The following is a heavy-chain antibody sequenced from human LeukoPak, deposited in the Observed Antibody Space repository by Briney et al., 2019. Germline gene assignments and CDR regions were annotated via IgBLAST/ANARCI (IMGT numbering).Heavy chain of an antibody. CDR2: MNPNSGNT. D-gene: IGHD5-18*01. J-gene: IGHJ4*02. V-gene: IGHV1-8*01. CDR3: ATSVDTAMVEGKN. Sequence: ASVKVSCKASGYTFTSYDINWVRQATGQGLEWMGWMNPNSGNTGYAQKFQGRVTMTRNTSISTAYMELSSLRSEDTAVYYCATSVDTAMVEGKNWGQGTLVTVSS. CDR1: GYTFTSYD.